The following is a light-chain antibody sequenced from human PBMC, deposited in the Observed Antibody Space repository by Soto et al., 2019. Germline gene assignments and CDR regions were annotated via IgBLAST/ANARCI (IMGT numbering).Light chain of an antibody. CDR1: HSNIGKNF. J-gene: IGLJ3*02. V-gene: IGLV1-51*01. Sequence: QSVLTQPPSVSAAPGQKVTISCSGSHSNIGKNFVPWYQHLPGTAPKLLIYDNNKRPSGIPARFSGSKSGTSATLDITGLQTGDEADYYCGTWESSLDAGVFGGGTKVTV. CDR3: GTWESSLDAGV. CDR2: DNN.